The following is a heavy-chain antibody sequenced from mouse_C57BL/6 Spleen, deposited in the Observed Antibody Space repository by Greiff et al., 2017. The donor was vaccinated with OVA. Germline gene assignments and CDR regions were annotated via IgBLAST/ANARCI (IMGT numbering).Heavy chain of an antibody. CDR1: GFTFSDYG. D-gene: IGHD2-4*01. Sequence: EVKVVESGGGLVKPGGSLKLSCAASGFTFSDYGMHWVRQAPEKGLEWVAYISSGSSTIYYADTVKGRFTISRDNAKNTLFLQMTSLRSEDTAMYYCARYDYDVRAMDYWGQGTSVTVSS. J-gene: IGHJ4*01. CDR2: ISSGSSTI. CDR3: ARYDYDVRAMDY. V-gene: IGHV5-17*01.